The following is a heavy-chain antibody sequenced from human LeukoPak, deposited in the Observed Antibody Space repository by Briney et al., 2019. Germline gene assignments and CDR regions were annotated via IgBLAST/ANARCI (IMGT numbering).Heavy chain of an antibody. J-gene: IGHJ5*02. Sequence: ASVKVSCKVSGYTLTELSMHWVRQAPGKGLGWMGGFDPEDGETIYAQKFQGRVTMTEDTSTDTAYMELSSLRSEDTAVYYCATATALRGANWFDPWGQGTLVTVSS. V-gene: IGHV1-24*01. D-gene: IGHD4-17*01. CDR2: FDPEDGET. CDR1: GYTLTELS. CDR3: ATATALRGANWFDP.